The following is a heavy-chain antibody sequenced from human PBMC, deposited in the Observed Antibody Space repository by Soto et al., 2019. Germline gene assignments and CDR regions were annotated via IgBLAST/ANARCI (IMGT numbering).Heavy chain of an antibody. Sequence: GGSLRLSCAASGFTFSNAWMSWVRQAPGKGLEWVGRIKSKTDGGKTVYAAPVKGRFTISRDDSKNTLYLQMNRLKTEDAAVYYCTTDSFAVPAAYGRDYWGQGTLVTVSS. CDR2: IKSKTDGGKT. CDR3: TTDSFAVPAAYGRDY. D-gene: IGHD2-2*01. J-gene: IGHJ4*02. CDR1: GFTFSNAW. V-gene: IGHV3-15*01.